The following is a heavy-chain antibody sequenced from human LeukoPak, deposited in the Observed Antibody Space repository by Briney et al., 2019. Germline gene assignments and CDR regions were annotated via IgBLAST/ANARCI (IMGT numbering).Heavy chain of an antibody. V-gene: IGHV3-49*04. CDR3: TSHSGSYFPTSFDY. J-gene: IGHJ4*02. Sequence: PGGSLRLSCAASGFTFSSYGMHWVRQAPGKGLEWVGFIRSKAYGGTTEYAASVKGRFTISRDDSKSIAYLQMNSLKTEDTAVYYCTSHSGSYFPTSFDYWGQGTLVTVSS. CDR1: GFTFSSYG. D-gene: IGHD1-26*01. CDR2: IRSKAYGGTT.